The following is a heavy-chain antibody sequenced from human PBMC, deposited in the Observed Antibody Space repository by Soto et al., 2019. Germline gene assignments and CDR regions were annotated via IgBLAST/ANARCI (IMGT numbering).Heavy chain of an antibody. CDR2: IIPILGIA. CDR3: ARGSHAEGTMISI. V-gene: IGHV1-69*02. CDR1: GGTFSSYT. J-gene: IGHJ3*02. Sequence: QVQLVQSGAEVKKPGSSVKVSCKASGGTFSSYTISWVRQAPGQGLEWMGRIIPILGIANYAQKFQGRVTITADKSTCTAYMELSSLRSEDTAVYYCARGSHAEGTMISIWGQGTMVTVSS. D-gene: IGHD3-22*01.